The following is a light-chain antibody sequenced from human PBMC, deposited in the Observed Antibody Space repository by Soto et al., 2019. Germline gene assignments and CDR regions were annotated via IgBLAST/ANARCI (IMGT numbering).Light chain of an antibody. CDR3: QQYGSTIT. CDR2: GAS. Sequence: EIVLTQSPGTLSLSPGERATLSCRASQSVSSSYLAWYQQKPGQAPRLLIYGASSRATGIPDRFSGSGSGKDFTLTIRRLEREDFAVYYCQQYGSTITFGQGPRLEIK. V-gene: IGKV3-20*01. J-gene: IGKJ5*01. CDR1: QSVSSSY.